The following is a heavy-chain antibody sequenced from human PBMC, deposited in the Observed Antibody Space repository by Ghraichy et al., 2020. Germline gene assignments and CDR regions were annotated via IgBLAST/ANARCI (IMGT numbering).Heavy chain of an antibody. V-gene: IGHV3-21*01. Sequence: GGSLRLSCAASGFTFSSYSMNWVRQAPGKGLEWVSSISSSSSYIYYADSVKGRFTISRDNAKNSLYLQMNSLRAEDTAVYYCARDPSYYYDSSYPACWGQGTLVTVSS. J-gene: IGHJ4*02. CDR3: ARDPSYYYDSSYPAC. CDR1: GFTFSSYS. D-gene: IGHD3-22*01. CDR2: ISSSSSYI.